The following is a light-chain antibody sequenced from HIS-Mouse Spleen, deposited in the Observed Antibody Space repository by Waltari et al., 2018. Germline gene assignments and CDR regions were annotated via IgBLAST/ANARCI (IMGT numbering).Light chain of an antibody. J-gene: IGLJ2*01. V-gene: IGLV3-10*01. CDR2: EDS. CDR1: ALPKKY. CDR3: YSTDSSGNHRV. Sequence: SYELTQPPSVSVSPGQTARITCSGDALPKKYAYWYQQKSGQAPVLVLYEDSKRPSGIPERFAGSSSGTMATLTISGGQVEDEADYYCYSTDSSGNHRVFGGGTKLTVL.